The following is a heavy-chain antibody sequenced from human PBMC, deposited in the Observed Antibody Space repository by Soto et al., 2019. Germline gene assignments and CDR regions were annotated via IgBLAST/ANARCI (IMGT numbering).Heavy chain of an antibody. CDR2: IIPVFGTA. CDR3: SRGDATKIVVTTYYGMDV. Sequence: QVQRVQSGAEVKKPGSSVRVSCKASGGTLRNYGISWVRQAPGQGLEWMGGIIPVFGTANYAQKFQGRVTIAADESTSTVYMYVTSLRSEDTAVYYCSRGDATKIVVTTYYGMDVWGQGTTVTVSS. J-gene: IGHJ6*02. V-gene: IGHV1-69*12. D-gene: IGHD4-17*01. CDR1: GGTLRNYG.